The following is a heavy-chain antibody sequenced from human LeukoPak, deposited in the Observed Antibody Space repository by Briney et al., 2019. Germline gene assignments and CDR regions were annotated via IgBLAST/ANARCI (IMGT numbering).Heavy chain of an antibody. CDR3: ATDYTPYVGASAD. D-gene: IGHD1-26*01. J-gene: IGHJ4*02. V-gene: IGHV3-33*03. CDR2: IWYDGSNK. Sequence: GGSLRLSCAASGFTFRDYGMHWVRQAPGKGLEWVAVIWYDGSNKVYGESVKGRFTISRDNSKNTMYLQMNSLRAEDTAIYYCATDYTPYVGASADWGQGTLVTVSS. CDR1: GFTFRDYG.